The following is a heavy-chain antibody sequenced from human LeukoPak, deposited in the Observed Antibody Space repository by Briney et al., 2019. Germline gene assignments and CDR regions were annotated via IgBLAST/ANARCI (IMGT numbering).Heavy chain of an antibody. D-gene: IGHD2-15*01. CDR2: IYYNGST. V-gene: IGHV4-59*08. Sequence: SETLSLTCTVSGGSISSYYWSWIRQPPGKGLEWIGYIYYNGSTNYNPSLKSRVTISVDTSKNQFSLKLSSVTAADTAVYYCARVDCSGGSCDSWGQGTLVTVSS. CDR1: GGSISSYY. CDR3: ARVDCSGGSCDS. J-gene: IGHJ5*01.